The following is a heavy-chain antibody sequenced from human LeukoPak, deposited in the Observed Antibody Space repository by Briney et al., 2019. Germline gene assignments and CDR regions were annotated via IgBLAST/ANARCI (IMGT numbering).Heavy chain of an antibody. CDR2: INSDGSST. J-gene: IGHJ4*02. CDR3: ARQYSYDSSGYYPWDY. D-gene: IGHD3-22*01. CDR1: GFTFSSYW. V-gene: IGHV3-74*01. Sequence: GGSLRLSCAASGFTFSSYWRHWVRPAPGKGLVWVSRINSDGSSTTYADSVNGRFTISRDNAKNTLYLQMNSLRAEDTAIYYCARQYSYDSSGYYPWDYWGQGTLVTVSS.